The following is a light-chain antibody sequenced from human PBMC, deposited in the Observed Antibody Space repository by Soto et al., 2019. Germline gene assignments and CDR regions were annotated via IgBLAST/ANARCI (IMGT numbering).Light chain of an antibody. CDR1: SSYVGGYNY. J-gene: IGLJ2*01. V-gene: IGLV2-8*01. CDR3: NSYAGNNNWI. Sequence: QSALTQPPSASGSPGQSVTISGTGTSSYVGGYNYVSWYQQYPGKAPKLVIYEVTTRPSGVPDRFSVSKSGNTASLTVSGLQTEDEADYYCNSYAGNNNWIFGGGTTLTVL. CDR2: EVT.